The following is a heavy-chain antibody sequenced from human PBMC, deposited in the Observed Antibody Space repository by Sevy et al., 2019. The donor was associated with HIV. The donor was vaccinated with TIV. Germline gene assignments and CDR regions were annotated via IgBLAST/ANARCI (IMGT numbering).Heavy chain of an antibody. Sequence: GGSLRLSCAASGFTFSSFAMTWVRQPPGKGLEWVSAISGTGGRTYDVDSVKGRFTISRDNSKNTVSLQMNSLRVEDTAVYYCAKERVSTESFFDYWGQGILVTVSS. CDR1: GFTFSSFA. V-gene: IGHV3-23*01. J-gene: IGHJ4*02. CDR3: AKERVSTESFFDY. D-gene: IGHD3-9*01. CDR2: ISGTGGRT.